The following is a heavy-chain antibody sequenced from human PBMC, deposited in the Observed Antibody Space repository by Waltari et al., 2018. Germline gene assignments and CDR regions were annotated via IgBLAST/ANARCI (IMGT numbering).Heavy chain of an antibody. CDR2: ISAYNGNT. J-gene: IGHJ4*02. CDR3: ASVIHCGGDCYGFDY. D-gene: IGHD2-21*01. CDR1: GYTFTSYG. V-gene: IGHV1-18*01. Sequence: QVQLVQSGAEVKKHGASVKVSCKASGYTFTSYGISWVRQAPGPGLEWMGWISAYNGNTNYAQKLQGRVTMTTDTSTSTAYMELRSLRSDDTAVYYCASVIHCGGDCYGFDYWGQGTLVTVSS.